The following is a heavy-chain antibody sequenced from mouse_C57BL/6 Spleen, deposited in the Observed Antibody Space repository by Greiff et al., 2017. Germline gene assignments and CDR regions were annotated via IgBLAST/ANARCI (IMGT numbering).Heavy chain of an antibody. Sequence: VQLQQPGAELVKPGASVKMSCKASGYTFTSYWITWVKQRPGQGLEWIGDIYPGSGSTNYNEKFKSKATLTVDTSSSTAYMQLSSLTSEDSAVYYCARDSNYEADYYAMDYWGQGTSVTVAS. CDR1: GYTFTSYW. V-gene: IGHV1-55*01. CDR2: IYPGSGST. CDR3: ARDSNYEADYYAMDY. D-gene: IGHD2-5*01. J-gene: IGHJ4*01.